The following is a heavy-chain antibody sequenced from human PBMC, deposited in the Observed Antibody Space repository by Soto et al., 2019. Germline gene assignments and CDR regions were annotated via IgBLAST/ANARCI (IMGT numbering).Heavy chain of an antibody. Sequence: GSLRLSCATSGFSFTNYGMHWVRQAPGKGLEWVAVIWYDGSNKYYAASVKGRFTISRDNSKNTLYMQMNSLRAEDTAVYYCARGLCGGDCYTDAFDIWGQGTTVTVSS. CDR1: GFSFTNYG. J-gene: IGHJ3*02. CDR3: ARGLCGGDCYTDAFDI. D-gene: IGHD2-21*01. CDR2: IWYDGSNK. V-gene: IGHV3-33*01.